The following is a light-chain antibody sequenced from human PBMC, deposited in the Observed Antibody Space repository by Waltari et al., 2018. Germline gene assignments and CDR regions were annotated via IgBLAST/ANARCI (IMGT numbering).Light chain of an antibody. Sequence: SYELTQLPSLSVSPGQTARITCSGDVLEEPFVDWNQQKPGQAPKLLNYEDNKRFPGTPERVSGATSGNTATLIISRVLSEDEADYYCLSGDDDNWVFGGGTKLTVL. CDR3: LSGDDDNWV. CDR2: EDN. CDR1: VLEEPF. V-gene: IGLV3-22*01. J-gene: IGLJ3*02.